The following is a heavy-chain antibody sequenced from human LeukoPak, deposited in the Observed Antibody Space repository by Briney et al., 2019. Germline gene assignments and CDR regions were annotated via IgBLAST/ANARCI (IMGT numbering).Heavy chain of an antibody. D-gene: IGHD5-12*01. CDR3: ARDSSQPALRGEAYYYYMDV. V-gene: IGHV3-21*04. CDR1: GFTFSSYS. CDR2: ISGSSSYI. J-gene: IGHJ6*03. Sequence: GGSLRLSCAASGFTFSSYSMNWVRQAPGKGLEWVSSISGSSSYIYYADSVKGRFTISRHNAKNSLYLQMNSLRAEDTAVYYCARDSSQPALRGEAYYYYMDVWGKGTTVTVSS.